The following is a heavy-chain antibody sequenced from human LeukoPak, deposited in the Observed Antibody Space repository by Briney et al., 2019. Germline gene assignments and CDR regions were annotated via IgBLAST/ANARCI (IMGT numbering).Heavy chain of an antibody. V-gene: IGHV3-21*01. CDR3: ARELLGYHNHYMDV. Sequence: GGSLRLACAASGFTFSTYNMNWVRQAPGKGLEWVSSISSSSSYIYYADSVKGRFTISRDNAKNSLYLQMDSLRAEDTAVYYCARELLGYHNHYMDVWGKGTTVTVSS. D-gene: IGHD2-15*01. CDR2: ISSSSSYI. CDR1: GFTFSTYN. J-gene: IGHJ6*03.